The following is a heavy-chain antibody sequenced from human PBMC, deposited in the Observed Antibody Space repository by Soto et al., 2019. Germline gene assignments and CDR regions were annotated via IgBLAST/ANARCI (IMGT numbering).Heavy chain of an antibody. Sequence: QVQLVQSGAEVKKPGASVKVSCKASGYTFTSYFMHWVRQAPGQGLEWMGIINSSGGSTSYAQKFQGRLSLTTDTSTSTVYMQLTSLTSADTAVYYCAREGDIVVYIRFDYWGQGTLVSVSS. J-gene: IGHJ4*02. CDR2: INSSGGST. D-gene: IGHD2-15*01. CDR1: GYTFTSYF. CDR3: AREGDIVVYIRFDY. V-gene: IGHV1-46*01.